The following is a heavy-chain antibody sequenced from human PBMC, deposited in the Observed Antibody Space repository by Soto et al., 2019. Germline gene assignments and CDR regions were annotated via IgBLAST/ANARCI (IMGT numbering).Heavy chain of an antibody. V-gene: IGHV3-33*01. CDR1: GFTFSSYG. Sequence: QVQLVESVGGVVHPGRSLRLSCAASGFTFSSYGMHWVRQAPGKGLEWVAVIWYDGSNKYYADSVKGRFTISRDNSKNTLYLQMNSLRAEDTAVYYCARVRCSGGSCYPYSFDYWGQGTLVTVSS. D-gene: IGHD2-15*01. CDR2: IWYDGSNK. J-gene: IGHJ4*02. CDR3: ARVRCSGGSCYPYSFDY.